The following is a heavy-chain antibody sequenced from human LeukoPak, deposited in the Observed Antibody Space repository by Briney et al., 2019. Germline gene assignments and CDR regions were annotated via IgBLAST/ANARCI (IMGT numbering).Heavy chain of an antibody. D-gene: IGHD4-17*01. CDR2: ISSSSSTI. CDR1: GFTFSSYS. CDR3: ARRGDYAGGLGYYGMDV. V-gene: IGHV3-48*01. Sequence: GGSLRLSCAASGFTFSSYSMSWVRQAPGKGLEWVSYISSSSSTIYYADSVKGRFTISRDNAKNSLYPQMNSLRAEDTAVYCCARRGDYAGGLGYYGMDVWGQGTTVTVSS. J-gene: IGHJ6*02.